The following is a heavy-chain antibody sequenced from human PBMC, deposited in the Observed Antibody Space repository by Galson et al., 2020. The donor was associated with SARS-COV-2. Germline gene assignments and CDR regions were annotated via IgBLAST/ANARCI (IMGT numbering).Heavy chain of an antibody. V-gene: IGHV2-70*04. Sequence: SGSTLVKPTQTLTLTCTFSGFSLSTSGMRVSWIRQPPGKALEWLARIDWDDDKFYSTSLKTRLTISKDTSKNQVVLTMTNMDPVDTATYYCARDYYDILSGYSADFDYWGQGTLVTVSS. CDR1: GFSLSTSGMR. CDR3: ARDYYDILSGYSADFDY. J-gene: IGHJ4*02. D-gene: IGHD3-9*01. CDR2: IDWDDDK.